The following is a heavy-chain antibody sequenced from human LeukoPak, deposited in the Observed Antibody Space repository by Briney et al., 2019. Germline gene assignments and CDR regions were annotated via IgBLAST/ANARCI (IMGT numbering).Heavy chain of an antibody. CDR3: AKNGGRASYYYDSSGYYPLYY. D-gene: IGHD3-22*01. CDR1: GFTFSSYG. J-gene: IGHJ4*02. CDR2: IWYDGSNK. V-gene: IGHV3-33*06. Sequence: GGSLRLSCAASGFTFSSYGMHWVRQAPGKGLEWVAVIWYDGSNKYYADSVKGRFTISRDNSKNTLYLQMNSLRAEDTAVYYCAKNGGRASYYYDSSGYYPLYYWGQGTLATVSS.